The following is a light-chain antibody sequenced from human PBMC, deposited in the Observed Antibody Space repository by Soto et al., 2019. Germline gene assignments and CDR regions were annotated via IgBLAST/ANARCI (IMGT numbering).Light chain of an antibody. Sequence: EIVLTQSPATLSVSPGERATLSCRASQSISTKLAWYQQRPGQATRLLIYDASTRATGIPARFSGSGSGTEFTLIISSLQSEDFAVYYCQQYNNWPPVYTFGQGTKLEI. V-gene: IGKV3D-15*01. CDR1: QSISTK. J-gene: IGKJ2*01. CDR2: DAS. CDR3: QQYNNWPPVYT.